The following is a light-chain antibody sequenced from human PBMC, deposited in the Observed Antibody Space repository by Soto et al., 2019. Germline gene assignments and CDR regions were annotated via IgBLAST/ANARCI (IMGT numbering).Light chain of an antibody. V-gene: IGKV3-15*01. CDR3: QEYSEWPLFT. Sequence: IVVTQSPGILSVSPGDRATLSCRASQSVGRNLAWYHQKPGQAPTLLIYAASTRATGLPARFSGSGSGTDFTLTIRSLQSEDFAVYYCQEYSEWPLFTFGPGTRVDIK. CDR2: AAS. CDR1: QSVGRN. J-gene: IGKJ3*01.